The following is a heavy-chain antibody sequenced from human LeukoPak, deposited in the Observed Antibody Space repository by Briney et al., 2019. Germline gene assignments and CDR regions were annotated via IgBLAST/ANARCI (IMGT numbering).Heavy chain of an antibody. Sequence: ASVKVSCKASGYTFTSYDINWVRQATGQGLEWMGWMNPSSGNTGYAQKFQGRVTMTRNTSISTAYMELSSLRSEDTAVYYCARGRRYSSGWYKGSYGMDVWGQGTTVTVSS. D-gene: IGHD6-19*01. CDR2: MNPSSGNT. CDR3: ARGRRYSSGWYKGSYGMDV. CDR1: GYTFTSYD. J-gene: IGHJ6*02. V-gene: IGHV1-8*01.